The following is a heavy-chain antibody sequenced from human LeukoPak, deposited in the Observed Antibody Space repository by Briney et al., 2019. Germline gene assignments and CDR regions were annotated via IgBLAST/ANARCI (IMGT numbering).Heavy chain of an antibody. J-gene: IGHJ4*02. Sequence: GGSLRLSCAASGFTFDDYTMHWVRQAPGKGLEWVSSISSSSSYIYYADSVKGRFTISRDNAKNSLYLQMNSLRAEDTAVYYCARGGPANTFYWGQGTLVTVSS. CDR3: ARGGPANTFY. CDR2: ISSSSSYI. D-gene: IGHD2/OR15-2a*01. CDR1: GFTFDDYT. V-gene: IGHV3-21*01.